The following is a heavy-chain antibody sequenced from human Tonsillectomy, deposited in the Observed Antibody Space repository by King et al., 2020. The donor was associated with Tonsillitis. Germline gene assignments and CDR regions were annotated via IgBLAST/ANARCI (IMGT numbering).Heavy chain of an antibody. CDR2: IYYSGST. CDR3: ARLFPSFDY. Sequence: LQLQESGPGLVKPSETLSLTCTVSGGSISSSNYYWGWIRQPPGKGLEWIGSIYYSGSTYYNPYLKSRVTISVDTSKNQFSLKLSSVTAADTAVYYCARLFPSFDYWGQGTLVTVSS. J-gene: IGHJ4*02. CDR1: GGSISSSNYY. V-gene: IGHV4-39*07. D-gene: IGHD2/OR15-2a*01.